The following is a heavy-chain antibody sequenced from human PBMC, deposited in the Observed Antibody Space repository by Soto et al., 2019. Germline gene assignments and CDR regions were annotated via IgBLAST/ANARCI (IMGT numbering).Heavy chain of an antibody. CDR3: ARVSSALQWYY. CDR1: GFTFSSYW. D-gene: IGHD3-10*01. CDR2: IKQDGSEK. Sequence: GGSLRLSCAASGFTFSSYWISWVRQAPGKGLEWVANIKQDGSEKYYVDSVKGRFTISRDNAKNSLYLQMNSLRAEDTAVYYCARVSSALQWYYWGQGTLVTVSS. J-gene: IGHJ4*02. V-gene: IGHV3-7*03.